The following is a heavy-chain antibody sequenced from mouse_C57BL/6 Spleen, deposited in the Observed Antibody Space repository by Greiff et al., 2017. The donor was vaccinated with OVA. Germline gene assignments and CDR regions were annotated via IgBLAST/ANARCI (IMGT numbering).Heavy chain of an antibody. D-gene: IGHD2-4*01. CDR1: GFTFSDYY. Sequence: EVQRVESEGGLVQPGSSMKLSCTASGFTFSDYYMAWVRQVPEKGLEWVANINYDGSSTYYLDSLKSRFIISRDNAKNILYLQMSSLKSEDTATYYCARGDDYLWYFDVWGTGTTVTVSS. J-gene: IGHJ1*03. CDR3: ARGDDYLWYFDV. V-gene: IGHV5-16*01. CDR2: INYDGSST.